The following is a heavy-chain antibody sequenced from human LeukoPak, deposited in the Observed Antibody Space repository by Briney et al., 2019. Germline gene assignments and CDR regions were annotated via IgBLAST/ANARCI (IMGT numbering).Heavy chain of an antibody. CDR3: ARSAVTTSFYFDY. Sequence: GGSLKISCKASGYSFTSYWIGWVRQMPGKGLEWMAIIYPGDSDTRYTPSFQGQVTISGDKSISTPYLQWRSLQTSHTAMYSCARSAVTTSFYFDYWRQRTLVTVSS. J-gene: IGHJ4*02. CDR1: GYSFTSYW. CDR2: IYPGDSDT. D-gene: IGHD4-11*01. V-gene: IGHV5-51*01.